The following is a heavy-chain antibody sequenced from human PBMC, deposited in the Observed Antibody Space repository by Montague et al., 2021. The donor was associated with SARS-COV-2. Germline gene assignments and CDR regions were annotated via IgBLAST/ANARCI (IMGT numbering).Heavy chain of an antibody. V-gene: IGHV4-4*02. CDR2: TYHDGST. CDR3: ARFTSTGSGSYYIFDY. Sequence: SETLSLTCTVSGGGSISSSHWWSWVRQPPGKGLEWIGETYHDGSTNYNPSLKSRLTISVDKSKSQFSLKLSSVTAADTAVYYCARFTSTGSGSYYIFDYWGQGTLVTVSS. D-gene: IGHD1-26*01. J-gene: IGHJ4*02. CDR1: GGGSISSSHW.